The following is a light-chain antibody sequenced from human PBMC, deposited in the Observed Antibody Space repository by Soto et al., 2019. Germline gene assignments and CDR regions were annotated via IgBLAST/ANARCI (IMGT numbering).Light chain of an antibody. CDR2: EVT. CDR1: RSDIGGFNY. V-gene: IGLV2-8*01. CDR3: AAYAGSYRPVV. J-gene: IGLJ3*02. Sequence: QSVLTQPPSASGSPGQSVTISCTGTRSDIGGFNYVSWYQQHPGKVPKLLIYEVTKRPSGVPDRFSGSKSGNAASLTVSGLQADDEADYYCAAYAGSYRPVVLGGGTKLTVL.